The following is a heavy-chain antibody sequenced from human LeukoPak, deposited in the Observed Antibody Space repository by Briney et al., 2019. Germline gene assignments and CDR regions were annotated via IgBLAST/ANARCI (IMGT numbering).Heavy chain of an antibody. CDR3: ASESAGYRGYYFDY. J-gene: IGHJ4*02. CDR1: GGSFSGYY. D-gene: IGHD4-23*01. V-gene: IGHV4-34*01. CDR2: INHSGST. Sequence: SETLSLTCAVYGGSFSGYYWSWIRQPPGKGLEWIGEINHSGSTNYNPSLKSRVTISVDTSKNQFSLKLSSVTAADTAVYYCASESAGYRGYYFDYWGQGTLVTVSS.